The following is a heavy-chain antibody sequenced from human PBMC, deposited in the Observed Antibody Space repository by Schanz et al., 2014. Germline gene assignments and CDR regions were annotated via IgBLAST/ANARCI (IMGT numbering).Heavy chain of an antibody. CDR1: GDTLSSYG. D-gene: IGHD2-2*01. V-gene: IGHV1-46*01. J-gene: IGHJ3*01. CDR3: ARGSCSNSGCFDAFDV. Sequence: QVQLVQSGAEVKKPGSSVTVSCKASGDTLSSYGISWVRQAPGQGLEWMGILTPSGGTTSNAQKFQGRVTMTWDTSTSTVFMEMSSLRMEDTAVYYCARGSCSNSGCFDAFDVWGQGTMVTVSS. CDR2: LTPSGGTT.